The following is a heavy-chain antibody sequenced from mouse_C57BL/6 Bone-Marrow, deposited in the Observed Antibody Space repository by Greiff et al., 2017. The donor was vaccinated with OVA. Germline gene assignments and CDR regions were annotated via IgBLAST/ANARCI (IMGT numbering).Heavy chain of an antibody. CDR3: SLLREYFDV. CDR2: IDPSDSYT. CDR1: GYTFTSYW. J-gene: IGHJ1*03. D-gene: IGHD2-4*01. Sequence: QVQLQQPGAELVMPGASVKLSCKASGYTFTSYWMHWVKQRPGQGLEWIGEIDPSDSYTNYNQKFKGKSTLTVDKSSSTAYMQLSSLTSEDSAVYYCSLLREYFDVWGTGTTVTVSS. V-gene: IGHV1-69*01.